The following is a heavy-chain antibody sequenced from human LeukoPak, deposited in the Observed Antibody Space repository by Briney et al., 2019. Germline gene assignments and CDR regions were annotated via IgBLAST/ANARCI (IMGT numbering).Heavy chain of an antibody. CDR3: EGGIRYFDWLPYGDAFDI. J-gene: IGHJ3*02. Sequence: GGALRLSCAPSGFTFSRYWLHWVRQAPGMGLVWGSRINRDGSSTSYEDSVKGRITISRDNAKNTLYLQMNSLRAEDTAVYQGEGGIRYFDWLPYGDAFDIWGQGTMVTVSS. D-gene: IGHD3-9*01. CDR2: INRDGSST. CDR1: GFTFSRYW. V-gene: IGHV3-74*01.